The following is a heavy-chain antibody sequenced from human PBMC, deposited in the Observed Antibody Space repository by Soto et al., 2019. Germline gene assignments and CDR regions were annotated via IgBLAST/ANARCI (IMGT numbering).Heavy chain of an antibody. D-gene: IGHD3-10*01. Sequence: EVQLVESGGGLVEPGGSLRLSCAASGFTFTNAWVNWVRQAPGKGLEWVGRFKKKTDGGTTAYPAPVQGRFTISRDDSERTAYLQMSGLKTEDTAVYFCTTGGGTGSYDAFDIWGQGTMVTVSS. CDR3: TTGGGTGSYDAFDI. CDR2: FKKKTDGGTT. CDR1: GFTFTNAW. J-gene: IGHJ3*02. V-gene: IGHV3-15*07.